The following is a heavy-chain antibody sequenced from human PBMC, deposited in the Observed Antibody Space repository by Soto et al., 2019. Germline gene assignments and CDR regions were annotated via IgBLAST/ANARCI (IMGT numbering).Heavy chain of an antibody. CDR3: ARDRLRILKGYYYGMDV. V-gene: IGHV3-30-3*01. J-gene: IGHJ6*02. CDR2: ISYDGSEK. D-gene: IGHD3-16*01. CDR1: GFTFSSYA. Sequence: WGSLRLSCAASGFTFSSYAIHWCRHSPVKGLEWVGVISYDGSEKNYGDSVKGRFTISRDNSKNTLYLQMNSLRAEDTAVYYCARDRLRILKGYYYGMDVWGQGTTVTVSS.